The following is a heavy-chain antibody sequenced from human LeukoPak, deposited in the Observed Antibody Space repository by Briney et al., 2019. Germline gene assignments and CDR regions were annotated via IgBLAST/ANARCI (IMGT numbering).Heavy chain of an antibody. J-gene: IGHJ5*02. CDR1: GFTFSDYY. CDR2: ISSSGSTI. Sequence: PGGSLRLSCAASGFTFSDYYMSWIRQAPGKGLEWVSYISSSGSTIYYADSVKGRFTISRHNAKNSLYLQMNSLRAEDTAVYCCARDLVRYFDWYNWFDPWGQGTLVTVSS. V-gene: IGHV3-11*01. CDR3: ARDLVRYFDWYNWFDP. D-gene: IGHD3-9*01.